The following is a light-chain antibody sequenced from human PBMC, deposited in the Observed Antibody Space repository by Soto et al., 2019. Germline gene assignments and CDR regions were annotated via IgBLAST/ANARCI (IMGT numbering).Light chain of an antibody. CDR3: CSYAGSYTPSYV. Sequence: SVLPKPRSLTGSPGESVTISCTGTSSDVGGYNYVSWYQQHPGKAPKLMIYDASKRPSGVPDRFSGSKSGNTASLTISGLQAEDEADYYCCSYAGSYTPSYVFGTGTKVTVL. J-gene: IGLJ1*01. CDR2: DAS. V-gene: IGLV2-11*01. CDR1: SSDVGGYNY.